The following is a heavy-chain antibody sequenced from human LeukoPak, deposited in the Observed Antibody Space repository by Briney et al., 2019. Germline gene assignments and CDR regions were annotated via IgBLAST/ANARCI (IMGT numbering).Heavy chain of an antibody. J-gene: IGHJ5*02. CDR2: INSDGSST. V-gene: IGHV3-74*01. Sequence: GGSLRLSCAASGFTFSSYWMHWVRQAPGKGLVWVSRINSDGSSTIYADSVKGRFTISRDNAKNTLYLQMNSLRAEDTAVYYCARDDAGYSYDPRGWFDPWGQGTLVTVSS. CDR3: ARDDAGYSYDPRGWFDP. CDR1: GFTFSSYW. D-gene: IGHD5-18*01.